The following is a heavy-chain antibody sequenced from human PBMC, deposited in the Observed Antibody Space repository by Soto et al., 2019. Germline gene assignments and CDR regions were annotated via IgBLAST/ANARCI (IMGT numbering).Heavy chain of an antibody. D-gene: IGHD3-22*01. Sequence: QVQLVESGGGVVQPGRSLRLSCAASGFTFSSYGMHWVRQAPGKGLEWVAVIWYDGSNKYYADSVKGRFTISRDNSKNTRYLQMNSLRAEDTAVYYCERDHAVVVTEAEYFQHWGQGTLVTVSS. CDR1: GFTFSSYG. V-gene: IGHV3-33*01. J-gene: IGHJ1*01. CDR3: ERDHAVVVTEAEYFQH. CDR2: IWYDGSNK.